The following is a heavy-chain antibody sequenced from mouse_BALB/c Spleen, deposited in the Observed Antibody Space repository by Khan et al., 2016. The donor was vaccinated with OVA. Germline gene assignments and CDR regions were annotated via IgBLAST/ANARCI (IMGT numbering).Heavy chain of an antibody. J-gene: IGHJ4*01. CDR3: GRNPKSVVRERRAMDY. CDR2: IWSGGST. Sequence: QVQLKQSGPGLVQPSQSLSITCTVSGFSLTSYGVHWVRQSPGKGLEWLGVIWSGGSTDYNAAFISRLSISKNNSKSQVLLNMSRLQANDTAKYYLGRNPKSVVRERRAMDYWGQGTSVTVAS. D-gene: IGHD1-2*01. V-gene: IGHV2-2*02. CDR1: GFSLTSYG.